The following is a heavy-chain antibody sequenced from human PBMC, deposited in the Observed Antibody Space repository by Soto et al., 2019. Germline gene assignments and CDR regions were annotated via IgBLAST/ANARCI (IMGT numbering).Heavy chain of an antibody. J-gene: IGHJ5*02. CDR3: XXXXXXXXXXXYDH. CDR1: GFTXSXYW. CDR2: INNDGSST. Sequence: EVQLVESGGGLIQPGGSLRLSCAASGFTXSXYWMHWVRQAPGKGLVWVSCINNDGSSTNYADSVKGRFTISRDNAKNTLYLLMNSLTAEDTXVXXXXXXXXXXXXXXYDHWGQGTLVTVSS. V-gene: IGHV3-74*01.